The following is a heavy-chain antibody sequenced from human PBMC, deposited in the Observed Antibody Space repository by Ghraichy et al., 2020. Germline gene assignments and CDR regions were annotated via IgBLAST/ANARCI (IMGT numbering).Heavy chain of an antibody. CDR2: INSDGLRI. CDR3: TRVHCSGLCPGADWDFGL. Sequence: ESLNISCAASGDISSYWMHWVRQAPGKGLVWVSRINSDGLRINYADSVKGRFTVSRDNAKNKLYLQMNSLSVEDTAIYYCTRVHCSGLCPGADWDFGLWGSGTLVTVSS. V-gene: IGHV3-74*01. J-gene: IGHJ2*01. CDR1: GDISSYW. D-gene: IGHD2-15*01.